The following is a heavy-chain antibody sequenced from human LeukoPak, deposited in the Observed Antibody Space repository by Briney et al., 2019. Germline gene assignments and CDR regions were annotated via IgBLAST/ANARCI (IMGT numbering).Heavy chain of an antibody. CDR3: AGIAAAGTGGY. D-gene: IGHD6-13*01. Sequence: PSETLSLTCTVSGGSISSSSYYWGWIRQPPGKGLEWIGSIYYSGSTYYNPSLKSRVTISVDTSKNQFSLKLSSVTVADTAVYYCAGIAAAGTGGYWGQGTLVTVSS. CDR1: GGSISSSSYY. CDR2: IYYSGST. J-gene: IGHJ4*02. V-gene: IGHV4-39*01.